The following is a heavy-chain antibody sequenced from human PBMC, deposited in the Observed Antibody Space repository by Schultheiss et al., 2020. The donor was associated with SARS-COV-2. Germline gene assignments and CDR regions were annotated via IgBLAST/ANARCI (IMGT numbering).Heavy chain of an antibody. CDR1: GFDFSYYS. D-gene: IGHD3-3*01. V-gene: IGHV3-21*01. CDR2: ISSSNTYI. Sequence: GGSLRLSCAASGFDFSYYSMNWVRQAPGKGLEWVSSISSSNTYIYYADSVKGRFTISRDNSKNTLYLQMNSLRAEDTAVYYCARDRHYDFWSGYYQGWFDPWGQGTLVTVSS. J-gene: IGHJ5*02. CDR3: ARDRHYDFWSGYYQGWFDP.